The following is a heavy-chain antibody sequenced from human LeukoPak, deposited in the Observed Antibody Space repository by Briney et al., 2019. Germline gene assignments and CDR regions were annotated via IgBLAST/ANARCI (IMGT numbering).Heavy chain of an antibody. CDR3: AASGAAGTAWFDP. Sequence: PSETLSLTCTVSGGSISSYYWSWIRQPPGKGLEWIGYIYYSGSTNYNPSLKSRVTISVDTSKNQFSLKLSSVTAADTAVYYCAASGAAGTAWFDPWGQGTLVTVSS. CDR1: GGSISSYY. V-gene: IGHV4-59*01. D-gene: IGHD6-13*01. CDR2: IYYSGST. J-gene: IGHJ5*02.